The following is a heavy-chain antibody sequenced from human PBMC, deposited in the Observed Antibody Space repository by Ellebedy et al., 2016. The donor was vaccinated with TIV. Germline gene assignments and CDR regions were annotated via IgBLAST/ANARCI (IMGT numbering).Heavy chain of an antibody. J-gene: IGHJ6*02. D-gene: IGHD2-2*01. CDR1: GGSISGTYTSYY. CDR3: ARYRSGIVVVPAHYGMDV. V-gene: IGHV4-39*01. CDR2: IYDSGRT. Sequence: SETLSLTXNVSGGSISGTYTSYYWGWIRQPPGKGLEWIGSIYDSGRTHYNPSLKSRVTISVDTSKNQFSLKLSSVTAADTAVYYCARYRSGIVVVPAHYGMDVWGQGTMVTVS.